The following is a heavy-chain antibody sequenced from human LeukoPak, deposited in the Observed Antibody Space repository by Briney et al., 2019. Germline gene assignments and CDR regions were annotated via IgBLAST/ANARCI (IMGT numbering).Heavy chain of an antibody. Sequence: GGSLRLSCAASGFTFSSYSMNWVRQAPGKGLEWVSSISSSSSYIYYADSVKGRFTISRDDAKNSLYLQMNSLRAEDTAVYYCARSYGSGSYYDYWGQGTLVTVSS. J-gene: IGHJ4*02. CDR3: ARSYGSGSYYDY. V-gene: IGHV3-21*01. CDR2: ISSSSSYI. CDR1: GFTFSSYS. D-gene: IGHD3-10*01.